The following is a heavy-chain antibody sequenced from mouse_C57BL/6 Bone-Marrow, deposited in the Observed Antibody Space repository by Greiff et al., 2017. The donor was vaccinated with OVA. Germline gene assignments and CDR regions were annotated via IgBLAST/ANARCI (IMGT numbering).Heavy chain of an antibody. J-gene: IGHJ2*01. CDR1: GYTFTDYY. CDR3: ASIYYGNPYYFDY. D-gene: IGHD2-1*01. CDR2: INPNNGGT. Sequence: EVQLQQSGPELVKPGASVKISCKASGYTFTDYYMNWVKQSHGKSLEWIGDINPNNGGTSYNQKFKGKATLTVDKSSSTAYMELRSLTSEDSAVYYCASIYYGNPYYFDYWGQGTTLTVSS. V-gene: IGHV1-26*01.